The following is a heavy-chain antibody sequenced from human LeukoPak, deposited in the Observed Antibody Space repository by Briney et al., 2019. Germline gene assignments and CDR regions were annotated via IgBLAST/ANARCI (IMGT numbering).Heavy chain of an antibody. V-gene: IGHV3-48*02. CDR2: ISSSSRTI. CDR3: ARACYDYVWGSYSSVYWFDP. CDR1: GFTFSSYS. J-gene: IGHJ5*02. D-gene: IGHD3-16*01. Sequence: PGGSLRLSCAASGFTFSSYSMNWVRQAPGKGLEWVSYISSSSRTIYYADSVKGRFTISRDNAKNSLYLQMNSLRDEDTAVYYCARACYDYVWGSYSSVYWFDPWGQGTLVTVSS.